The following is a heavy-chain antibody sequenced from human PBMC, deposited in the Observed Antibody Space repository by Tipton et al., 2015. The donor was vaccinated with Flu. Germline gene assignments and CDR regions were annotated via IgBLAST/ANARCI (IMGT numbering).Heavy chain of an antibody. Sequence: TLSLTCAVYGGSFGDYYWNWIRQPPGKGLEWIGEINDSEITKYRSSLMSRLTISMDTSKRQISLELASVTAADTAVYYCVSTPARPFRGEYSSNWYGLADWGQGTLVTVSS. D-gene: IGHD6-13*01. V-gene: IGHV4-34*01. CDR2: INDSEIT. CDR1: GGSFGDYY. CDR3: VSTPARPFRGEYSSNWYGLAD. J-gene: IGHJ4*02.